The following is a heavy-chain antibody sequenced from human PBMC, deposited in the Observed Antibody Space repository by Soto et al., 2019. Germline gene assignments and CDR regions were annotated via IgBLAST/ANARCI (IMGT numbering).Heavy chain of an antibody. CDR1: GFSLTTSGVG. V-gene: IGHV2-5*02. D-gene: IGHD2-15*01. J-gene: IGHJ5*02. CDR3: APSPCSGGTCYLFDP. CDR2: IYWDGIE. Sequence: QITLKESGPTLVKPTQTLTLTCTVSGFSLTTSGVGVGWIRQPPGKAPEWLALIYWDGIERYSPSLRSRLTITMDTSKNQVVLTMTTMDPVDTATYYCAPSPCSGGTCYLFDPWGQGTPVIVSS.